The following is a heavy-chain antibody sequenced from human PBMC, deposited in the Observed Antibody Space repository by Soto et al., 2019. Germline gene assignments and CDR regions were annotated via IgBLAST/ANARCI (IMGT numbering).Heavy chain of an antibody. CDR3: TSRHNIVAPETDY. J-gene: IGHJ4*02. D-gene: IGHD5-12*01. CDR1: GFTFGDYA. V-gene: IGHV3-49*05. CDR2: IRSKAYGGTT. Sequence: KTGGSLRLSCTASGFTFGDYAMSWFRQAPGKGLEWVGFIRSKAYGGTTEYAASVKGRFTISRDDSKSIAYLQMNSLKTEDTAVYYCTSRHNIVAPETDYWGQGTLVTVSS.